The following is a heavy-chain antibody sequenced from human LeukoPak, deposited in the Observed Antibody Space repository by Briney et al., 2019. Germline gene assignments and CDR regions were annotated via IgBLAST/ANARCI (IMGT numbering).Heavy chain of an antibody. J-gene: IGHJ6*03. CDR1: GGSISSYY. Sequence: SETLSLTCTVSGGSISSYYWSWIRQPPGKGLEWIGYIYYSGSTNYNSSLKSRVTISVDMSKNQFSLKLRSVTAADTAVYYCARTTEGGYSYGYFYYYYMDVWGKGTTVTISS. D-gene: IGHD5-18*01. CDR2: IYYSGST. CDR3: ARTTEGGYSYGYFYYYYMDV. V-gene: IGHV4-59*01.